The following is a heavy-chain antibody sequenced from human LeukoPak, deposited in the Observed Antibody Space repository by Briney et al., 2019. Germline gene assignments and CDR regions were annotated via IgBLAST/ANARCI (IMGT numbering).Heavy chain of an antibody. D-gene: IGHD1-26*01. CDR1: GGSISSYY. CDR2: IYYSGST. J-gene: IGHJ4*02. Sequence: SETLSLTCTVSGGSISSYYWSWIRQPPGKGREWIGYIYYSGSTNYNPSLKSRVTISVDTSKNQFSLKLSSVTAADTAVYYCARHISSGSPSFDYWGQGTLVTVSS. V-gene: IGHV4-59*08. CDR3: ARHISSGSPSFDY.